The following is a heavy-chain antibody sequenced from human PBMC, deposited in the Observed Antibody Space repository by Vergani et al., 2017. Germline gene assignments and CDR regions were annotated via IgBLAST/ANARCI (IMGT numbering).Heavy chain of an antibody. CDR2: IYTSGST. CDR1: GGSISSGSYY. J-gene: IGHJ4*02. D-gene: IGHD5-24*01. CDR3: ARSTGRRDGYNWEQYYFDY. V-gene: IGHV4-61*02. Sequence: QVQLQESGPGLVKPSQTLSLTCTVSGGSISSGSYYWSWIRQPAGKGLEWIGRIYTSGSTNYNPHLKSRVPISVDTSKNQFSLKLSSVTAADTAVYYCARSTGRRDGYNWEQYYFDYWGQGTLVTVSS.